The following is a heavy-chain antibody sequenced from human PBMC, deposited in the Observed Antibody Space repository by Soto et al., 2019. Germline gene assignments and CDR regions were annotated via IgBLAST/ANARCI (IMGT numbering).Heavy chain of an antibody. D-gene: IGHD4-17*01. Sequence: LSLTCTVSGGSISSYYWSWIRQPPGKGLEWIGYIYYSGSTNYNPSLKSRVTISVDTSKNQFSLKLSSVTAADTAVYYCARDRIDYGDYYYYGMDVWGQGTTVTVSS. V-gene: IGHV4-59*01. CDR1: GGSISSYY. CDR3: ARDRIDYGDYYYYGMDV. J-gene: IGHJ6*02. CDR2: IYYSGST.